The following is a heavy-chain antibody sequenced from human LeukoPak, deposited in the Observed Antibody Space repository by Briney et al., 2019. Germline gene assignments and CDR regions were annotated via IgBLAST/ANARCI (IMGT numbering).Heavy chain of an antibody. V-gene: IGHV3-23*01. CDR2: ISGSGGST. D-gene: IGHD3-3*01. J-gene: IGHJ4*02. CDR3: AEPPEPYDFWSGYSPVFDY. Sequence: GGSLRLSCAASGFTFSSYVMSWVRQAPGKGLEWVSAISGSGGSTYYADSVKGRFTISRDNSKNTLYLQMNSLRAEDTAVYYCAEPPEPYDFWSGYSPVFDYWGQGTLVTVSS. CDR1: GFTFSSYV.